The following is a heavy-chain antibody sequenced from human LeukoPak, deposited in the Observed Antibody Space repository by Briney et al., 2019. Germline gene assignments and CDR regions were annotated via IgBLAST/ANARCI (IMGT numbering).Heavy chain of an antibody. J-gene: IGHJ4*02. CDR1: GGSISSYY. CDR2: IYYSGST. D-gene: IGHD3-22*01. Sequence: SETLSLTCTVSGGSISSYYWSWIRQPPGKGLEWIGYIYYSGSTNYNPSLKSRVTTSVDTSKNQFSLKLSSVTAADTAVYCCASNYDSSGYYYGYWGQGTLVTVSS. CDR3: ASNYDSSGYYYGY. V-gene: IGHV4-59*01.